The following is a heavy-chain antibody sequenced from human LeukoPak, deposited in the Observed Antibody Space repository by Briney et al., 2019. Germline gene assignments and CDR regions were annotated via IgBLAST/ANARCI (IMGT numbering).Heavy chain of an antibody. V-gene: IGHV4-59*01. CDR2: IYDSGST. CDR1: GGPLSAYY. CDR3: ATGETGSTLGGY. Sequence: SETLSLTCTVSGGPLSAYYWTWIRQPPGKGLEWIGYIYDSGSTNYNPSLRSRVTISVDTSKDQFSLKLTSVTAADTAVYYCATGETGSTLGGYWGQGTLVTVSS. J-gene: IGHJ4*02. D-gene: IGHD1-1*01.